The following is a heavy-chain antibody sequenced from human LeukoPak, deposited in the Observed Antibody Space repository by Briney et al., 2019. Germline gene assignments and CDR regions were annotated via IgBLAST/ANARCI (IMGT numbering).Heavy chain of an antibody. J-gene: IGHJ4*02. V-gene: IGHV3-23*01. CDR1: GFTFSSYA. CDR2: ISGSGGST. D-gene: IGHD2-15*01. CDR3: AKDGRIVVVVAATE. Sequence: GGSLRLSCAASGFTFSSYAMSWVRQAPGKGLEWVSAISGSGGSTYYADSVKGRFTISRDNSKNTLYLQMNSLRAEDTAVYYCAKDGRIVVVVAATEWGQGTLVTVSS.